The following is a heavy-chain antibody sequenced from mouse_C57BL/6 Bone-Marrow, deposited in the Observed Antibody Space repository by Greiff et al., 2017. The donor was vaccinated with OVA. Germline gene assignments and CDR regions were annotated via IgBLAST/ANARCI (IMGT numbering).Heavy chain of an antibody. Sequence: QVQLKQPGAELVKPGASVKLSCKASGYTFTSYWMHWVKQRPGQGLEWIGMIHPNSGSTNYNEKFKSKATLTVDKSSSTAYMQLSSLTSEDSAVYYCARGSLITTVVATRDYYAMDYWGQGTSVTVSS. CDR3: ARGSLITTVVATRDYYAMDY. V-gene: IGHV1-64*01. J-gene: IGHJ4*01. D-gene: IGHD1-1*01. CDR2: IHPNSGST. CDR1: GYTFTSYW.